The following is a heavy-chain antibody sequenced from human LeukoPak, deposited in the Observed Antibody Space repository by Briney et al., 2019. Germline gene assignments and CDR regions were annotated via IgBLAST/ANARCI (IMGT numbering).Heavy chain of an antibody. V-gene: IGHV5-51*01. CDR2: IYPGDSDT. J-gene: IGHJ3*02. Sequence: GESLKISCQGSGYSFTSYWIGWVRQMPGKGLEWMGIIYPGDSDTRYSPSFQGQVTISADKSISTAYLQWSSLKASDTAMYYCARHDSRGYGGNLDAFDIWGQGTMVTVSS. CDR1: GYSFTSYW. D-gene: IGHD4-23*01. CDR3: ARHDSRGYGGNLDAFDI.